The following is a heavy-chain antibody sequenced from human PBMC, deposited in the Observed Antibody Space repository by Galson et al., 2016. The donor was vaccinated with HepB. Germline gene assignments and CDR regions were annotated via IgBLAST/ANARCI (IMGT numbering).Heavy chain of an antibody. CDR2: VSGSGGRT. CDR1: GFTFSTFA. Sequence: SLRLSCAASGFTFSTFAVSWVRLTPGKGLEWVSAVSGSGGRTHYADSVKGRFTISRDNSKNTVSLQMNSLSAEDTAMYYCAKDTRPGYCGGTACYSGWFDYWGQGTPVTVSS. V-gene: IGHV3-23*01. J-gene: IGHJ4*02. CDR3: AKDTRPGYCGGTACYSGWFDY. D-gene: IGHD2-21*01.